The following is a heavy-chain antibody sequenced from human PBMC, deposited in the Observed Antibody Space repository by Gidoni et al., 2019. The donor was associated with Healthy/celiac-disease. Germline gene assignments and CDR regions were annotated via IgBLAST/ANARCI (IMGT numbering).Heavy chain of an antibody. CDR1: GGPSSSGGYS. V-gene: IGHV4-31*03. J-gene: IGHJ4*02. CDR2: IYYSGST. D-gene: IGHD3-22*01. CDR3: ARAVGDSSGYLDY. Sequence: VQLQDSGPGRDKPSQALSLTGTVSGGPSSSGGYSWSWIRQHPGKGLEWIGYIYYSGSTYYNPSLKSRVTISVDTSKNQFSLKLSSVTAADTAVYYCARAVGDSSGYLDYWGQGTLVTVSS.